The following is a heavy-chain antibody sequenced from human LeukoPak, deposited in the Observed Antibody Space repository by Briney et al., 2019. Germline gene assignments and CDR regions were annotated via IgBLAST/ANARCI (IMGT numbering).Heavy chain of an antibody. D-gene: IGHD4-23*01. Sequence: PGGSLRLSCAASGFTFSTYAMSWVRQIPGKGLEWVANIKQDGSEKYYVDSVKGRFTISRDNAKNSLYLQMNSLRAEDTALYYCARDARATVVISPPFDYWGQGTLVTVSS. CDR1: GFTFSTYA. CDR3: ARDARATVVISPPFDY. V-gene: IGHV3-7*03. CDR2: IKQDGSEK. J-gene: IGHJ4*02.